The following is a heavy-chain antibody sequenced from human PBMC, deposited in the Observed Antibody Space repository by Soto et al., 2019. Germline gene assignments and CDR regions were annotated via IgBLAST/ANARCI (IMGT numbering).Heavy chain of an antibody. CDR3: ARETSSTSTGYFDL. V-gene: IGHV4-31*03. CDR2: IYYSGNT. Sequence: QVQLQESGPGVVKPSQTLSLTCTVSGGSISSAGYYWTWISQHPGKGLEWIGYIYYSGNTYSNPYLKSRDTTSVDTSKNQSPLKLKSGTAADTALSYCARETSSTSTGYFDLWGRGTLVTVSS. CDR1: GGSISSAGYY. J-gene: IGHJ2*01.